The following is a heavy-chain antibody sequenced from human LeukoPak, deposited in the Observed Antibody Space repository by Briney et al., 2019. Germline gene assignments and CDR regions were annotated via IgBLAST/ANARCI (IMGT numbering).Heavy chain of an antibody. CDR1: GGSFSGYY. CDR2: INHSGST. D-gene: IGHD2-21*02. J-gene: IGHJ3*02. V-gene: IGHV4-34*03. CDR3: NYCGGDCSFDI. Sequence: PSETLSLTCAVYGGSFSGYYWSWIRQPPGKGLEWIGEINHSGSTNYNPSLKSRVTISVDTSKNQFSLKLSSVTAADTAVYYCNYCGGDCSFDIWGQGTMVTVSS.